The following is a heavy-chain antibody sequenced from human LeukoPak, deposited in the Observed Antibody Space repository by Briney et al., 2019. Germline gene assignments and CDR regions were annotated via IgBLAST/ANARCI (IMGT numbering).Heavy chain of an antibody. Sequence: SETLSLTRTVSGGSISSGSYYWSWIRQPAGKGLEWIGRIYTSGSTNYNPSLKSRVTISVDTSKNQFSLKLSSVTAADTAVYYCARDRHAFDICGQGTMVTVSS. J-gene: IGHJ3*02. CDR1: GGSISSGSYY. CDR3: ARDRHAFDI. V-gene: IGHV4-61*02. CDR2: IYTSGST.